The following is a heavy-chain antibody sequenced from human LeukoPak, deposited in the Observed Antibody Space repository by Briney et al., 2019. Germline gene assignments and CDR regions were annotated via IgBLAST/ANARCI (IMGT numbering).Heavy chain of an antibody. CDR1: GGSFSSGSYY. J-gene: IGHJ5*02. CDR3: ARDLTIYSYGYFSGFDP. V-gene: IGHV4-61*02. D-gene: IGHD5-18*01. Sequence: PSQTLSLTCTVSGGSFSSGSYYWSWIRQPAGKGLEWIGRIYTSGSTNYNPSLKSRVTISVDTSKKQFSLKLSSVTAADTAVYYCARDLTIYSYGYFSGFDPWGQGTLVTVSS. CDR2: IYTSGST.